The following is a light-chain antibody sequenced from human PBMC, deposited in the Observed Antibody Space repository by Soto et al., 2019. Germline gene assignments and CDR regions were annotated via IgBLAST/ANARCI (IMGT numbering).Light chain of an antibody. Sequence: EIVMTQSPGTLSVSPGDRVTLSCRASQSISINLAWYQHKPGQAPRLLIHGASTRATGVPARISGSGSGTEFTLTISSLQSEDFAVYYCQQFRNWSWTFGQGTKVDI. CDR3: QQFRNWSWT. J-gene: IGKJ1*01. CDR2: GAS. CDR1: QSISIN. V-gene: IGKV3D-15*01.